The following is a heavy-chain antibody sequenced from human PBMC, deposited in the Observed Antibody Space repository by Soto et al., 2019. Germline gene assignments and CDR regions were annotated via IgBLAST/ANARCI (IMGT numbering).Heavy chain of an antibody. CDR3: ARDPTGIAAAGTNS. D-gene: IGHD6-13*01. J-gene: IGHJ4*02. V-gene: IGHV4-61*01. CDR1: GGSVSSGSYY. CDR2: IYYSGST. Sequence: SETLSLTCTVSGGSVSSGSYYWSWIRQPPGKGLEWIGYIYYSGSTNYNPSLKSRVTISVDTSKNQFSLKLSSVTAADTAVYYCARDPTGIAAAGTNSWGQGTLVTVSS.